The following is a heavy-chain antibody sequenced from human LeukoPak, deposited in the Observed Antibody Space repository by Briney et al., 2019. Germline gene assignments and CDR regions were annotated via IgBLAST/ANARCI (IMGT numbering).Heavy chain of an antibody. CDR3: ARQIAVAGLPIDS. CDR1: GGSISSGSYY. J-gene: IGHJ4*02. CDR2: IYTSGST. Sequence: SETLSLTCTVSGGSISSGSYYWSWIRQPAGKGLEWIGRIYTSGSTNYNPSLKSRVTMSVDTSKNQFSLKLSSVTAADTAIFYCARQIAVAGLPIDSWGQGTLVTVSS. D-gene: IGHD6-19*01. V-gene: IGHV4-61*02.